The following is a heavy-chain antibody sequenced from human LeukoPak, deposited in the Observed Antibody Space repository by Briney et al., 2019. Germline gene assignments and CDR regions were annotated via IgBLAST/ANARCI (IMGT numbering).Heavy chain of an antibody. CDR2: INSDGSST. CDR1: GFTFSSYW. V-gene: IGHV3-74*01. J-gene: IGHJ4*02. D-gene: IGHD3-10*01. Sequence: QSGGSLRLSCAASGFTFSSYWMHWVRQAPGKGLVWVSRINSDGSSTSYADSVKGRFTISRDNAKDTLYLQMNSLRAEDTAVYYCARVSFGELPNFDYWGQGTLVTVSS. CDR3: ARVSFGELPNFDY.